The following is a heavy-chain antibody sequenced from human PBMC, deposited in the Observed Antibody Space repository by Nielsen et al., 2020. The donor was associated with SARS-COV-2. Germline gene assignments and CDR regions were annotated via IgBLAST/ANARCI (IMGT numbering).Heavy chain of an antibody. D-gene: IGHD2-15*01. CDR1: GYSFTSYW. Sequence: GESLKISCKGSGYSFTSYWISWVRQMPGKGLEWMGRIDPSDSYTNYSPSFQGHVTISTDKSISTAYLQWSSLKASDTAMYYCARGEVAATHYYYYYYMDVWGKGTTVTVSS. V-gene: IGHV5-10-1*01. CDR2: IDPSDSYT. J-gene: IGHJ6*03. CDR3: ARGEVAATHYYYYYYMDV.